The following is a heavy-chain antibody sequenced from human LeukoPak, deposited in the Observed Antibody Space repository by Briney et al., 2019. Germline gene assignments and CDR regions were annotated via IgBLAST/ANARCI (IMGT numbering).Heavy chain of an antibody. V-gene: IGHV3-30*03. CDR1: GFTFSSYG. CDR3: ARDQLLYSSSPLDY. J-gene: IGHJ4*02. Sequence: QTGGSLRLSCAASGFTFSSYGMHWVRQAPGKGLEWVAVISYDGSNKYYADSVKGRFTISRDNSKNTLYLQMNSLRAEDTAVYYCARDQLLYSSSPLDYWGQGTLVTVSS. D-gene: IGHD6-6*01. CDR2: ISYDGSNK.